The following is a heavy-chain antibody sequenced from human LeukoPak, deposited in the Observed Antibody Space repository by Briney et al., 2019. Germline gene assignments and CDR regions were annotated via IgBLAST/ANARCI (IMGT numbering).Heavy chain of an antibody. Sequence: ASVKVSCKASGYTFTSYYMHWVRQAPGQGLEWMGIINPSGGSTSYAQKFQGRVTMTRDTSTSTVYMELRSLRSEDTAVYYCARDVGYGSGSTYFDYWGQGTLVTVSS. V-gene: IGHV1-46*01. D-gene: IGHD3-10*01. CDR1: GYTFTSYY. CDR3: ARDVGYGSGSTYFDY. J-gene: IGHJ4*02. CDR2: INPSGGST.